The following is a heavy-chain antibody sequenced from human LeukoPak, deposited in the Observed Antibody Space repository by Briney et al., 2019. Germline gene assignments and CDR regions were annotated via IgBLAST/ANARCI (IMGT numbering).Heavy chain of an antibody. Sequence: PGGSLRLSCAASGFTFSDYYMSWIRQAPGKGLEWVSYISSSSSCTNYADSVKGRFTISRDNAKNSLYLQMNSLRAEDTAVYYCARGYDILTGFDYWGQGTLVTVSS. CDR2: ISSSSSCT. V-gene: IGHV3-11*03. CDR1: GFTFSDYY. D-gene: IGHD3-9*01. CDR3: ARGYDILTGFDY. J-gene: IGHJ4*02.